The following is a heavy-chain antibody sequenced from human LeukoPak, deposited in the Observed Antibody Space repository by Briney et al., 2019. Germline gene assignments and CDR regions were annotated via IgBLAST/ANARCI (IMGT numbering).Heavy chain of an antibody. Sequence: GGSLRLSCAASGFTFSSYAMHWVRQAPGKGLEWVSSISSSSSYIYYADSVKGRFTISRDNAKNSLYLQMNSLRAEDTAVYYCARDLGGWFDPWGQGTLVTVSS. CDR2: ISSSSSYI. V-gene: IGHV3-21*01. CDR1: GFTFSSYA. CDR3: ARDLGGWFDP. J-gene: IGHJ5*02.